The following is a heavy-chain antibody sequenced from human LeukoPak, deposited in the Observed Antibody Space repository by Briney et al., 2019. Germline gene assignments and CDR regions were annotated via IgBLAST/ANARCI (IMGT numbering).Heavy chain of an antibody. Sequence: SETLSLTCAVYGGSFSGYYWSWIRQPPGKGLEWIGYIYYSGSTNYNPSLKSRVTISVDTSKNQFSLKLSSVTAADTAVYYCARTTEAHSWRTRYYDYYMDVWGKGTTVTVSS. CDR2: IYYSGST. CDR1: GGSFSGYY. CDR3: ARTTEAHSWRTRYYDYYMDV. D-gene: IGHD6-13*01. J-gene: IGHJ6*03. V-gene: IGHV4-59*01.